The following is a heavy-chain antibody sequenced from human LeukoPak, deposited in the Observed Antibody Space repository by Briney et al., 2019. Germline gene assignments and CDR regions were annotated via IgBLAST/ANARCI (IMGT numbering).Heavy chain of an antibody. CDR3: AKTPLGYCGGDCYFFDY. CDR2: ISGSGGST. J-gene: IGHJ4*02. D-gene: IGHD2-21*02. V-gene: IGHV3-23*01. Sequence: GGSLRLSCAASGFTYSSYAMSWVRQAPGKGLEWVLAISGSGGSTYYADSVKGRFTISRDNSKNTLYLQMNSLRAEDTAVYYCAKTPLGYCGGDCYFFDYWGQGTLVTVSS. CDR1: GFTYSSYA.